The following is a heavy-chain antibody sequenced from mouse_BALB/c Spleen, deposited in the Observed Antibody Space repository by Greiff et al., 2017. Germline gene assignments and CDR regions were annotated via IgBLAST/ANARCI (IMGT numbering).Heavy chain of an antibody. D-gene: IGHD2-14*01. CDR3: ARGDYRYGFDY. CDR1: GFTFSSYA. CDR2: ISSGGSYT. Sequence: EVQVVESGGGLVKPGGSLKLSCAASGFTFSSYAMSWVRQSPEKRLEWVAEISSGGSYTYYPDTVTGRFTISRDNAKNTLYLEMSSLRSEDTAMYYCARGDYRYGFDYWGQGTTLTVSS. V-gene: IGHV5-9-4*01. J-gene: IGHJ2*01.